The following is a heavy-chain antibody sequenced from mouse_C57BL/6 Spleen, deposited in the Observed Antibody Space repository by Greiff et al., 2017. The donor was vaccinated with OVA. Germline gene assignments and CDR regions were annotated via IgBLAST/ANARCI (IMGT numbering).Heavy chain of an antibody. J-gene: IGHJ2*01. CDR3: ARSSYDGYYFDY. Sequence: VKLVESGAELVRPGASVKLSCKASGYTFTDYYINWVKQRPGQGLEWIARIYPGSGNTYYNEKFQGKATLTAEKSSSTAYMQLSSLTSEDSAVYFCARSSYDGYYFDYWGQGTTLTVSS. V-gene: IGHV1-76*01. D-gene: IGHD2-3*01. CDR1: GYTFTDYY. CDR2: IYPGSGNT.